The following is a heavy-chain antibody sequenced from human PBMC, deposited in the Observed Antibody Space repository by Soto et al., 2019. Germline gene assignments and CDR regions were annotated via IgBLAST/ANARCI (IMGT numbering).Heavy chain of an antibody. Sequence: GASVKVSCKASGGTFSSYAISWVRQAPGQGLEWMGGIIPIFGTANYAQKFQGRVTITADESTSTAYMELSSLRSEDTAVYYCARDPIDSSSSEVGYYYYGMDVWGQGTTVTV. J-gene: IGHJ6*02. CDR2: IIPIFGTA. CDR3: ARDPIDSSSSEVGYYYYGMDV. V-gene: IGHV1-69*13. CDR1: GGTFSSYA. D-gene: IGHD6-6*01.